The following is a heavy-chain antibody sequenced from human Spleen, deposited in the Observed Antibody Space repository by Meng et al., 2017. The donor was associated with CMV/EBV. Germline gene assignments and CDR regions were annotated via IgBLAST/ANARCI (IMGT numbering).Heavy chain of an antibody. V-gene: IGHV1-2*02. CDR2: INPNSGGT. CDR1: GYTFPGYY. D-gene: IGHD6-6*01. J-gene: IGHJ4*02. CDR3: ARFKVGSSYDY. Sequence: HLGQSGGEVKKPGASVNVSCKASGYTFPGYYMHWVRQAPGQGLEWMGWINPNSGGTNYAQKFQGRVTMTRDTSISTAYMELSRLRSDDTAVYYCARFKVGSSYDYWGQGTLVTVSS.